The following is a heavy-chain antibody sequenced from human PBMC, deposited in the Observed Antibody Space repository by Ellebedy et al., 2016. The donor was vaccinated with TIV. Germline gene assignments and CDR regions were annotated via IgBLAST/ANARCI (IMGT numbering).Heavy chain of an antibody. D-gene: IGHD3-22*01. V-gene: IGHV4-59*08. CDR2: IYYRGST. CDR3: ARTFYYDSSGYPLFDY. CDR1: GGSISSYY. J-gene: IGHJ4*02. Sequence: MPSETLSLTCTVSGGSISSYYWSWIRQPPGKGLEWIGYIYYRGSTNYNPSLKSRVTISVDTSKNQFSLKMRSVTAADTAVYYCARTFYYDSSGYPLFDYWGQGTLVTVSS.